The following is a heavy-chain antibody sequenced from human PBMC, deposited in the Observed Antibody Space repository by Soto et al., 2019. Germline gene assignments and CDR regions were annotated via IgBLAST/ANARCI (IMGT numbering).Heavy chain of an antibody. J-gene: IGHJ5*02. V-gene: IGHV3-7*01. D-gene: IGHD6-25*01. Sequence: EVQLVESGGGLVQPGGSLRLSCATSGFTLGDYWMSWVRQAPGKRLEWVANTKQDESEKYYVGSVRGRFTISRDNAKNSLYLQMNSLRAEDTAVYFCVREGDSGFFSWGQGTLVTVSS. CDR3: VREGDSGFFS. CDR2: TKQDESEK. CDR1: GFTLGDYW.